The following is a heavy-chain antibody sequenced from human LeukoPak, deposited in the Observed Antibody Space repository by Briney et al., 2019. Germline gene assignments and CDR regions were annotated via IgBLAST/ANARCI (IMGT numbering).Heavy chain of an antibody. J-gene: IGHJ4*02. V-gene: IGHV5-10-1*01. CDR2: TDPSDSYT. CDR1: GYSFTSYW. CDR3: ARLEGGYDLALGY. Sequence: GESLKISCKGSGYSFTSYWIGWVRQMPGKGLEWMGRTDPSDSYTNYSPSFQGHVTISADKSISTAYLQWSSLKASDTAMYYCARLEGGYDLALGYWGQGTLVTVSS. D-gene: IGHD5-12*01.